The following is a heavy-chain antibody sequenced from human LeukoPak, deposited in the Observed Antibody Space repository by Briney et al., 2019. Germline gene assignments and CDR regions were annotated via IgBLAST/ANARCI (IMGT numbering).Heavy chain of an antibody. V-gene: IGHV3-9*03. CDR3: AKDYCGGDCYSGWYFDL. CDR2: ISYNSDTI. Sequence: GRSLRLSCAASRFTFDDYAMHWVRHAPGKGLEWVSGISYNSDTIAYADSVKGRFTISRDNAKNSLYLQMNSLRAEDMALYYCAKDYCGGDCYSGWYFDLWGRGTLVTVSS. J-gene: IGHJ2*01. CDR1: RFTFDDYA. D-gene: IGHD2-21*02.